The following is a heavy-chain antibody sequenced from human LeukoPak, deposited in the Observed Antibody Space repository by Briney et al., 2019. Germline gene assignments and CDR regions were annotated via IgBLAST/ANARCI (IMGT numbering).Heavy chain of an antibody. V-gene: IGHV4-59*01. Sequence: SETLSLTCTVSGGSISSYYWSWIRQPPGKGLEWIGYIYYSGSTNYNPSLKSRVPISVDTSKNQFSLKLSSVTAADTAVYYCARDMGYSSGWYYFDYWGQGTLVTVSS. J-gene: IGHJ4*02. CDR1: GGSISSYY. D-gene: IGHD6-19*01. CDR3: ARDMGYSSGWYYFDY. CDR2: IYYSGST.